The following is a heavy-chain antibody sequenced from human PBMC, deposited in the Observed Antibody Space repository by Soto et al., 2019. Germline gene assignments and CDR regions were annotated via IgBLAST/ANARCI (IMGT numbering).Heavy chain of an antibody. CDR2: ISSSSSTI. J-gene: IGHJ4*02. D-gene: IGHD3-9*01. V-gene: IGHV3-48*02. Sequence: EVQLVESGGGLVQPGGSLRLSCAASGFTFSSYSMNWVRQAPGKGLEGVSYISSSSSTIYYADSVKGRFTISRDNAKNSLYLQMNSLRDEDTAVYYCARAVRVYFDWLPHDYWGQGTLVTVSS. CDR1: GFTFSSYS. CDR3: ARAVRVYFDWLPHDY.